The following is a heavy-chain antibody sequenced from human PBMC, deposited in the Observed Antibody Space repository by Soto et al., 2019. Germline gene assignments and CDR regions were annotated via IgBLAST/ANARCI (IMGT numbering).Heavy chain of an antibody. Sequence: QVQLVQSGAEVKKPGASVKVSCKASGYTFTSYGISWVRQAPGQGLEWMGWISAYNGNTNYAQKLQGRVTMTTDTSTSTAYRELRSLRSDDTAVYYCARLTLNYIAAAGPFDYWGQGTLVTVSS. CDR2: ISAYNGNT. CDR3: ARLTLNYIAAAGPFDY. CDR1: GYTFTSYG. V-gene: IGHV1-18*01. D-gene: IGHD6-13*01. J-gene: IGHJ4*02.